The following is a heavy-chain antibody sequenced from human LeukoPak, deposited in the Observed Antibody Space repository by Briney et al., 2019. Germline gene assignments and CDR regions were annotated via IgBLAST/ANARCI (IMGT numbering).Heavy chain of an antibody. CDR2: VSTGSNYI. J-gene: IGHJ3*02. D-gene: IGHD1-26*01. Sequence: GGSLRLSCTASGFTFSSYSLNWVRQAPGKGLEWVSSVSTGSNYIYYADSVKGRFTISRDNDKNSLYLQMNSLRVEDTAVYYCASTGIVGAYDAFDIWDQGTMVTVSS. CDR1: GFTFSSYS. V-gene: IGHV3-21*01. CDR3: ASTGIVGAYDAFDI.